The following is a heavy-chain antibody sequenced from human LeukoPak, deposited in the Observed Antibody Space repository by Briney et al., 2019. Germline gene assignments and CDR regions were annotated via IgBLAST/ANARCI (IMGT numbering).Heavy chain of an antibody. CDR3: ARVFDRVDSSGYLLFDY. Sequence: PSETLSLTCTVSGGSISSYYWSWIRQPPGKGLEWIGYIYYSGSTNYNPSLKSRVTISVDTSKNQFSLKLSSVTAVDTAVYYCARVFDRVDSSGYLLFDYWGQGTLVTVSS. CDR1: GGSISSYY. D-gene: IGHD3-22*01. J-gene: IGHJ4*02. CDR2: IYYSGST. V-gene: IGHV4-59*01.